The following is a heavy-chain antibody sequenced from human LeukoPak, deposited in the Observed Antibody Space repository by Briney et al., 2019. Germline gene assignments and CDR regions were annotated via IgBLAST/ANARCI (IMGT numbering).Heavy chain of an antibody. D-gene: IGHD2-15*01. Sequence: GGSLRLSCAASGFTFDDYAMHWVRQAPGKGLEWVSGISWNSGSIGYADSVKGRFTISRDNAKNSLYLQMNSLRAEDTALYYCARMKSSCSGGSCYSYDAFDIWGQGTMVTVSS. CDR2: ISWNSGSI. V-gene: IGHV3-9*01. CDR3: ARMKSSCSGGSCYSYDAFDI. J-gene: IGHJ3*02. CDR1: GFTFDDYA.